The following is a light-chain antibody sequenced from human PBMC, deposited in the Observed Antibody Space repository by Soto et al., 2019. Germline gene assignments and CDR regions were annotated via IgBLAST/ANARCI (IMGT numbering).Light chain of an antibody. CDR3: QQHSNWRPLYT. CDR1: QSVSSY. V-gene: IGKV3-11*01. CDR2: DAS. Sequence: EIVLTQSPATLSLSPGERATLSCRASQSVSSYLAWYQQKPGQAPRLLIYDASTRATGIPARFSGSGCGTDFTLTISSREPEDFAVDYCQQHSNWRPLYTFGQGTKLEIK. J-gene: IGKJ2*01.